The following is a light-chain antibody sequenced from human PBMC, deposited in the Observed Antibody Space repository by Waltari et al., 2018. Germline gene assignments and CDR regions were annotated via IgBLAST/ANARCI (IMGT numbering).Light chain of an antibody. CDR1: QSVLYSSNNKNY. CDR2: WAS. V-gene: IGKV4-1*01. J-gene: IGKJ1*01. CDR3: QQYYDTPT. Sequence: DIVMTQSPDSLPMSLGERVTINCKSSQSVLYSSNNKNYLGWYQQKPGQPPKLLIYWASIRESEVPDRFSGSGSGTDFTLTINSLQAEDVAVYYCQQYYDTPTFGQGTKVEIK.